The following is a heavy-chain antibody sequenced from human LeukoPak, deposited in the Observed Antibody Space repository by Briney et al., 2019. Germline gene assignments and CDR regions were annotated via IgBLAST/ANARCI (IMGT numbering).Heavy chain of an antibody. CDR3: ARHYSYDSISPGTWFDP. D-gene: IGHD3-22*01. V-gene: IGHV1-18*01. Sequence: ASVKVSCKASRYTFTSYGTCSVRQDPGQGLEWMCWISAYNGNTNNPQTLQGRVSITPETSTNTAYMDLRNLRSDDTAVYYYARHYSYDSISPGTWFDPWGQGTLVTVSS. CDR2: ISAYNGNT. CDR1: RYTFTSYG. J-gene: IGHJ5*02.